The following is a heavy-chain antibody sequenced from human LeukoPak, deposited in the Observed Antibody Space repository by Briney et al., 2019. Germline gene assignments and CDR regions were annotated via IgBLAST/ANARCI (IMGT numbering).Heavy chain of an antibody. CDR2: INPNSGGT. J-gene: IGHJ4*02. D-gene: IGHD2-15*01. CDR3: ATKGCSGGSCFFDY. CDR1: GYTFTGYY. V-gene: IGHV1-2*02. Sequence: GASVKVSCKASGYTFTGYYMHWVRQAPGQGLEWMGWINPNSGGTNYAQKFQGRVTMTRDTSISTAYMELSRLRSDDTAVYYCATKGCSGGSCFFDYWGQGTLVTVSS.